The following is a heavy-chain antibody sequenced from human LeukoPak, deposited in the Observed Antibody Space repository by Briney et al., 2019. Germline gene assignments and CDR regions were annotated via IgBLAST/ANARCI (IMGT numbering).Heavy chain of an antibody. CDR2: MNPNSGNT. V-gene: IGHV1-8*01. J-gene: IGHJ4*02. Sequence: ASVKVSCKASGYTFTSYDINWVRQATGQGLEWMGWMNPNSGNTGYAQKFQGRVTMTTDTSTSTAYMELRSLRSDDTAVYYCARDRSSTFGGVRNFDYWGQGTLVTVSS. D-gene: IGHD3-16*01. CDR3: ARDRSSTFGGVRNFDY. CDR1: GYTFTSYD.